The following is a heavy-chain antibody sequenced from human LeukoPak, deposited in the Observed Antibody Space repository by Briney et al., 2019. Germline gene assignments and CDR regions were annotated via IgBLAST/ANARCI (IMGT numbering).Heavy chain of an antibody. CDR3: ATTGSGSYYDY. D-gene: IGHD1-26*01. CDR1: GFTVSSNY. V-gene: IGHV3-74*01. CDR2: INDDETST. Sequence: TGGSLRLSCAASGFTVSSNYMSWVRQVPGKGLEWVSRINDDETSTTYAESVKGRFTISRDNAKNTLFLQMNSLRAEDTAVYYCATTGSGSYYDYWGQGTLVTVSS. J-gene: IGHJ4*02.